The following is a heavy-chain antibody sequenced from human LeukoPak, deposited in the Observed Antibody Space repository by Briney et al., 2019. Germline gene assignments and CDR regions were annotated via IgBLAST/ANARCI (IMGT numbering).Heavy chain of an antibody. V-gene: IGHV1-18*01. CDR1: GYTFTSYG. CDR3: ARASTKTMADSHLDY. D-gene: IGHD2-8*01. CDR2: ISAYNGNT. J-gene: IGHJ4*02. Sequence: GASVKVPCKASGYTFTSYGISWVRQAPGQGLEWMGWISAYNGNTNYAQKLQGRVTMTTDTSTSTAYMELRSLRSDDTAVYYCARASTKTMADSHLDYWGQGTLVTVSS.